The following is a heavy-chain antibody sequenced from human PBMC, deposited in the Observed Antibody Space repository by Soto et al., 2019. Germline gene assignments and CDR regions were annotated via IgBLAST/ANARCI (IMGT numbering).Heavy chain of an antibody. D-gene: IGHD3-22*01. Sequence: ASVKVSCKASGYTFSNYDMNWVRQATGQGPEWIGWVNPNNGDTGYAQKFQGRVTLTTDISTTTAYMELTSLRSEDTAIYYCAKVPRKGSVIDFDYWG. V-gene: IGHV1-8*01. CDR1: GYTFSNYD. J-gene: IGHJ4*01. CDR3: AKVPRKGSVIDFDY. CDR2: VNPNNGDT.